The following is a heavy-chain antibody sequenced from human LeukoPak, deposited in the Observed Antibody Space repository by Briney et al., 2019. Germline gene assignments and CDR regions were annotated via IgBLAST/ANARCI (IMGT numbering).Heavy chain of an antibody. D-gene: IGHD6-19*01. CDR3: ATQQWLDGAYYFDY. CDR2: ISTSSSYI. Sequence: PGGSLRLSCAASGFTFSRYNMNWVRQAPGKGLEWVSSISTSSSYIYYADSVKGRVTTSRDNAKKSLYLQMNSLRAEDTAVYYCATQQWLDGAYYFDYWGQGTLVTVSS. V-gene: IGHV3-21*01. CDR1: GFTFSRYN. J-gene: IGHJ4*02.